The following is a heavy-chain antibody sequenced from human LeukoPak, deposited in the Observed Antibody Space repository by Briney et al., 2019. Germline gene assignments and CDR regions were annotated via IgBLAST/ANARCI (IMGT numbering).Heavy chain of an antibody. D-gene: IGHD1-26*01. V-gene: IGHV3-48*04. Sequence: GGSLRLSCAASGSTLSTYKMNWVRQAPGKGLEWISHISSDSSTIYYADSVKGRFTISRDNARNSLYLQMNSLRAEDTAVYYCARSFTYWGQGALVTVSS. CDR2: ISSDSSTI. CDR1: GSTLSTYK. CDR3: ARSFTY. J-gene: IGHJ4*02.